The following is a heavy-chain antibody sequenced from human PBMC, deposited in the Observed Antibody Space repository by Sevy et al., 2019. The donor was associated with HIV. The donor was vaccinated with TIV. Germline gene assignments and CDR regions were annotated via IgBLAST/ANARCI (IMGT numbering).Heavy chain of an antibody. CDR1: GGSISSGGYS. D-gene: IGHD3-22*01. CDR2: IYHSGST. Sequence: SETLSLTCAVSGGSISSGGYSWSWIRQPPGKGLEWIGYIYHSGSTYYNPSLKSRVTISVDRSKNQFSLKLSSVTAADTAVYYCARAVGPSEFSYYDSSPDAFDIWGQGTMVTVSS. V-gene: IGHV4-30-2*01. J-gene: IGHJ3*02. CDR3: ARAVGPSEFSYYDSSPDAFDI.